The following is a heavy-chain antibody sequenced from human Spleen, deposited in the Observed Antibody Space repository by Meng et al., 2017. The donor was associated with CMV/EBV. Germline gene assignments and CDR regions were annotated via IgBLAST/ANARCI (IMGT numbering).Heavy chain of an antibody. Sequence: ASVKVSCKASGYTFSSYYIHWVRQAPGQGLEWIGWINPNTGVTESAQRFQGRVTVTRDASISTAYMELTGLRSEDTAMYYCARAVGDFDIWGQGTMVTVSS. D-gene: IGHD3-10*01. CDR2: INPNTGVT. V-gene: IGHV1-2*02. J-gene: IGHJ3*02. CDR1: GYTFSSYY. CDR3: ARAVGDFDI.